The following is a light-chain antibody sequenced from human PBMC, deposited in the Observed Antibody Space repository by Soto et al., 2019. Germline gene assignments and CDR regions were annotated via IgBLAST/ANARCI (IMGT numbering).Light chain of an antibody. J-gene: IGLJ1*01. V-gene: IGLV1-51*01. Sequence: SVLTQPPSVSAAPGQKGTIPRTRSSSNIGGNSVSWYQQPPGTAPKLLIYDNNNRPSGIPARYSRPKTRTSATTGVYGFQTGDEADYYCGSWVSSLSAYVFGTGTKVTVL. CDR3: GSWVSSLSAYV. CDR2: DNN. CDR1: SSNIGGNS.